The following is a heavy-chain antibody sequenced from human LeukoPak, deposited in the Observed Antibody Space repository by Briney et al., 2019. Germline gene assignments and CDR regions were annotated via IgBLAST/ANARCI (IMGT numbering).Heavy chain of an antibody. Sequence: GGSLRHSCAASGLTFSIYWMSWVRQAPGKGLEWVANIKQDGSEKYYVDSVKGRFTISRDNAKNSLYLQMNSLRAEDTAAYYCARDEFGGASFEAWGQGTLVTVSS. V-gene: IGHV3-7*01. CDR3: ARDEFGGASFEA. D-gene: IGHD3-16*01. J-gene: IGHJ5*02. CDR2: IKQDGSEK. CDR1: GLTFSIYW.